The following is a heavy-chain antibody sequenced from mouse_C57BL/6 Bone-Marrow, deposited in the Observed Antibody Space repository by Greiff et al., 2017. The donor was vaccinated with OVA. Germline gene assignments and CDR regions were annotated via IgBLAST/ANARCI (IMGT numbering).Heavy chain of an antibody. D-gene: IGHD1-1*01. CDR1: GYAFSSYW. CDR3: ASSITTVVGGYFDY. V-gene: IGHV1-80*01. J-gene: IGHJ2*01. Sequence: VQRVESGAELVKPGASVKISCKASGYAFSSYWMNWVKQRPGKGLEWIGQIYPGDGDTNYNGKFKGKATLTADKSSSAAYMQLSSLTSEDSAVYFCASSITTVVGGYFDYWGQGTTLTVSS. CDR2: IYPGDGDT.